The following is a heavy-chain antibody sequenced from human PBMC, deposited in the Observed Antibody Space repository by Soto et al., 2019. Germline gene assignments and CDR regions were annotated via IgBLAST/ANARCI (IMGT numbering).Heavy chain of an antibody. Sequence: SETLSLTCAVYGGSFSGYYWSWIRQPPGKGLEWIGEINHSGSTNYNPSLKSRVTISVDTSKNQFSLKLSSVTAADTAVYYCARGLPVVVTAIPKNWFDPWGQGTLVTVSS. V-gene: IGHV4-34*01. CDR1: GGSFSGYY. J-gene: IGHJ5*02. CDR3: ARGLPVVVTAIPKNWFDP. CDR2: INHSGST. D-gene: IGHD2-21*02.